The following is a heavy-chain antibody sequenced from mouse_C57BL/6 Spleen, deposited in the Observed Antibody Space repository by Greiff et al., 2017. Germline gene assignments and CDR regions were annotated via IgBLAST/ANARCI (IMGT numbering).Heavy chain of an antibody. CDR3: TRLGLRRGSYAMDY. CDR2: IDPETGGT. Sequence: VQLQQSGAELVRPGASVTLSCKASGYTFTDYEMHWVKQTPVHGLEWIGAIDPETGGTAYNQKFKGKAILTADKSSSTAYMELRSLTSEDSAVYYCTRLGLRRGSYAMDYWGQGTSVTVSS. V-gene: IGHV1-15*01. D-gene: IGHD2-4*01. J-gene: IGHJ4*01. CDR1: GYTFTDYE.